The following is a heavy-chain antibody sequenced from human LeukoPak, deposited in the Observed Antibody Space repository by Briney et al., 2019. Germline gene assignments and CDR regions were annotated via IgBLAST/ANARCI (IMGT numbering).Heavy chain of an antibody. Sequence: ASVKVSCKTSGYTFTDYYVHWVRQAPGQGLEWMGIINPSGCSPSYAQKFQGRITVTSDLSTSTVYMALSSLRSEDTAVYYCARGDPVYEWLDFWGQGTLVTVPS. V-gene: IGHV1-46*01. D-gene: IGHD2-8*01. J-gene: IGHJ4*02. CDR2: INPSGCSP. CDR1: GYTFTDYY. CDR3: ARGDPVYEWLDF.